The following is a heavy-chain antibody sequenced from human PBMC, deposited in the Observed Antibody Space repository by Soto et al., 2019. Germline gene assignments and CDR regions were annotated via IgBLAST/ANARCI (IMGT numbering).Heavy chain of an antibody. Sequence: ASLKVSCKASGYTFTSYYINWVLHSTGQWREWMGWMNPNSGNTGYAQKFQGRVTMTRNTSISTAYMELSSLRSEDTAVYYCARGRYSSSWYKHYYYYGMDVWGQGTTVTVSS. CDR2: MNPNSGNT. CDR3: ARGRYSSSWYKHYYYYGMDV. V-gene: IGHV1-8*01. J-gene: IGHJ6*02. D-gene: IGHD6-13*01. CDR1: GYTFTSYY.